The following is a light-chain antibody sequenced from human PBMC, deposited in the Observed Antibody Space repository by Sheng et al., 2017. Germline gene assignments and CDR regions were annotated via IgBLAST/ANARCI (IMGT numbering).Light chain of an antibody. J-gene: IGKJ2*01. CDR1: QTIYDW. CDR2: KAS. Sequence: DIQMTQSPSTLSASVGDRVTLTCRASQTIYDWLAWYQQKAGKAPKLLIYKASNLESGVPSRFSGSVSGTDFTLTIGSLQPDDFATYYCQQYEIYPYTFGQG. CDR3: QQYEIYPYT. V-gene: IGKV1-5*03.